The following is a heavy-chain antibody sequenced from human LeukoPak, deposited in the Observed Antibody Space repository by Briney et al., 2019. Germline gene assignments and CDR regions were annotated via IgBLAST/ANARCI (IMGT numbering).Heavy chain of an antibody. J-gene: IGHJ4*02. Sequence: GETLRLSCAASGFAFNKYWMHWVRQTPGKGLVWVSRINGDGSTTSYADSVKGGFTISRDNAKNTLYLQMSSLRAEDTAVYYCATGNYDDSRGYYTFGHWGQGTLVTVSS. CDR1: GFAFNKYW. D-gene: IGHD3-22*01. V-gene: IGHV3-74*01. CDR2: INGDGSTT. CDR3: ATGNYDDSRGYYTFGH.